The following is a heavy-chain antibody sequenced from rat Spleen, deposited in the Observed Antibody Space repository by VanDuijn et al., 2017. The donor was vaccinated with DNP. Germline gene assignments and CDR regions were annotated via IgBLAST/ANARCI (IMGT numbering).Heavy chain of an antibody. J-gene: IGHJ4*01. D-gene: IGHD4-3*01. Sequence: QVQLKESGPGLVQPSETLSLTCTVSGFPLTSYGVSWVRQPPGKGLEWIAAISSGGSTYYISTLKSRLTISRDTSKSQVFLKMDSLQTEDTAIYFCTRDPFYNSGALDAWGQGTSVTVSS. V-gene: IGHV2S8*01. CDR1: GFPLTSYG. CDR3: TRDPFYNSGALDA. CDR2: ISSGGST.